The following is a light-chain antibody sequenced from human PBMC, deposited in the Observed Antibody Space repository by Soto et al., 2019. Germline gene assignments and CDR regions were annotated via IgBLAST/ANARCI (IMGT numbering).Light chain of an antibody. CDR2: GAS. CDR3: QQFGSSLWT. J-gene: IGKJ1*01. V-gene: IGKV3-20*01. Sequence: EIVLTQSPGTLSLSPGERATLSCRASQSVSSSYFAWYPQKPGQAPRLLLYGASSRATGIPDRFSGSGSGTDFTLTISRLEPEDVAVYYCQQFGSSLWTFGQGNKVEIK. CDR1: QSVSSSY.